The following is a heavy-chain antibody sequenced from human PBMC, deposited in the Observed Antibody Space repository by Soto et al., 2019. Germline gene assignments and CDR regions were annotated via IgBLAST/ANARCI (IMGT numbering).Heavy chain of an antibody. Sequence: GGSLRLSCAASGFTFSSYGMHWVRQAPGKGLEWVAVISYDGSNKYYADSVKGRFTISRDNSKNTLYLQMNSLRAEDTAVYYCAKPSLYGDLPPTSDYWGQGPLVTVSS. CDR1: GFTFSSYG. V-gene: IGHV3-30*18. J-gene: IGHJ4*02. D-gene: IGHD4-17*01. CDR2: ISYDGSNK. CDR3: AKPSLYGDLPPTSDY.